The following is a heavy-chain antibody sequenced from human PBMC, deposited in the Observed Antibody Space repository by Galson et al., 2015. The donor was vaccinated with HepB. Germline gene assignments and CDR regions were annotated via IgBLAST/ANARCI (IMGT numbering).Heavy chain of an antibody. Sequence: SVKVSCKASGYTFTSYDINWVRQATGQGLEWMGWMNPNSGNTGYAQKFQGRVTMTRNTSISTAYMELSSLRSEDTAVYYCARGGPSTGGWLSSLYYYYYYMDVWGKGTTVTVSS. D-gene: IGHD2-8*02. CDR3: ARGGPSTGGWLSSLYYYYYYMDV. V-gene: IGHV1-8*01. CDR2: MNPNSGNT. J-gene: IGHJ6*03. CDR1: GYTFTSYD.